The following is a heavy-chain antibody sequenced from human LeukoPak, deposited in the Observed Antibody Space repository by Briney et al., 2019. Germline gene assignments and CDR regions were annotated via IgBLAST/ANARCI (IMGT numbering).Heavy chain of an antibody. D-gene: IGHD3-10*01. CDR2: ITGAGKT. CDR1: KFTFSNYA. Sequence: GGSLRLSCAASKFTFSNYAMTWVRQAPGKGPEWVSSITGAGKTYYPVCVKCRFTVSRDNFQSTLYLQMNDVRAEDTAIYYCAKGKSSGSVDWFDPWGQGTLVTVSS. V-gene: IGHV3-23*01. J-gene: IGHJ5*02. CDR3: AKGKSSGSVDWFDP.